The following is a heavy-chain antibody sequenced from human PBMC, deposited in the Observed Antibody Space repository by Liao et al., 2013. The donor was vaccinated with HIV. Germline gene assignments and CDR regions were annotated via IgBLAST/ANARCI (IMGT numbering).Heavy chain of an antibody. V-gene: IGHV4-61*02. J-gene: IGHJ5*02. CDR3: ARVATYYDFWSGYYGEAGNWFDP. CDR2: IYTSGST. CDR1: GGSISSGSYY. Sequence: QVQLQESGPGLVKPSQTLSLTCTVSGGSISSGSYYWSWIRQPAGKGLEWIGRIYTSGSTNYNPSLKSRVTISVDTSKNQFSLKLSSVTAADTAVYYCARVATYYDFWSGYYGEAGNWFDPWGQGTLVTVSS. D-gene: IGHD3-3*01.